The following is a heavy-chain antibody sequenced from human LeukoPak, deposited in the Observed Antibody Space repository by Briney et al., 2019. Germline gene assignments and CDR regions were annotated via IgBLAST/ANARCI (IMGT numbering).Heavy chain of an antibody. CDR3: ARGNNHYYHRYLDY. V-gene: IGHV1-8*02. D-gene: IGHD1-14*01. J-gene: IGHJ4*02. CDR2: MNPNSGNT. Sequence: ASVKVSCKASGYTFTSYGISWVRQAPGQGLEWMGRMNPNSGNTGYAQKFQGRVTMTRNTSISTAYMELSSLRSEDTAVYYCARGNNHYYHRYLDYWGQGTLVTVSS. CDR1: GYTFTSYG.